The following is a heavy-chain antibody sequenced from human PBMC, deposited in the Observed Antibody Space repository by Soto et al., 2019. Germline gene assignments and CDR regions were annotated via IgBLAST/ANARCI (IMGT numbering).Heavy chain of an antibody. CDR2: INHSGST. CDR1: GGSFSGYY. CDR3: AGYSSSANWFDP. J-gene: IGHJ5*02. Sequence: QVQLQQWGAGLLKPSETLSLTCAVYGGSFSGYYWSWIRQPPGKGLAWIGEINHSGSTNYNPSLKIRVTISVDTVKNQFSLKLSSVTAADTAVYYFAGYSSSANWFDPWGQGTLVTVSS. V-gene: IGHV4-34*01. D-gene: IGHD6-6*01.